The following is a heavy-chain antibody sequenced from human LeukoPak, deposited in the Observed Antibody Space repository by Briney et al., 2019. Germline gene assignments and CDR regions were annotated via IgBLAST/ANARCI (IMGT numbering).Heavy chain of an antibody. CDR3: VRDSNFKIDY. CDR2: INHDGSDI. CDR1: GFTVSSYV. V-gene: IGHV3-74*01. J-gene: IGHJ4*02. D-gene: IGHD5-24*01. Sequence: GGSLRLSCAVSGFTVSSYVMHWVRRAPGEGLVWVSRINHDGSDISYADSVKGRSTISRDNAKNTLYLQMNSLRADDTAIYYCVRDSNFKIDYWGQGTLVTVSS.